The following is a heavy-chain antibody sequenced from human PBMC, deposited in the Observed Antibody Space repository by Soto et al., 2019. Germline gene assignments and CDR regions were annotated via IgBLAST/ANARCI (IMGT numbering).Heavy chain of an antibody. D-gene: IGHD6-6*01. J-gene: IGHJ4*02. CDR3: AKGSTAAARPTIPDDY. V-gene: IGHV3-30*18. CDR2: ISYDGSNK. Sequence: PGGSLRLSCAASGFTFSSYGMHWVRQAPGKGLEWVAVISYDGSNKYYADSVKGRFTISRDNSKNTLYLQMNSLRAEDTAVYYCAKGSTAAARPTIPDDYWGQGTLVTVSS. CDR1: GFTFSSYG.